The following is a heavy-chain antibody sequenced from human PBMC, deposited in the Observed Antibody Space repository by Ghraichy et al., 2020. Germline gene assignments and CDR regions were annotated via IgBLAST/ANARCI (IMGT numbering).Heavy chain of an antibody. CDR1: GFTFSSYG. CDR2: ISNDGSNK. J-gene: IGHJ6*02. D-gene: IGHD5-18*01. Sequence: GGSLRLSCAASGFTFSSYGMHWVRQGPGKGLEWVALISNDGSNKYYADPVKGRFTVSRDNSKNTLYLQMSSLRADDTAVFYCAKTVHLWFLGYYYGMDVWGQGTTVTVSS. V-gene: IGHV3-30*18. CDR3: AKTVHLWFLGYYYGMDV.